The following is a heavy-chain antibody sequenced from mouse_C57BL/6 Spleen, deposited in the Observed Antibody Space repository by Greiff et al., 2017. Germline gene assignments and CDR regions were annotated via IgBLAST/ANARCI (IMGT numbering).Heavy chain of an antibody. Sequence: QVQLQQPGAELVKPGASVKMSCKASGYTFTSYWITWVKQRPGQGLEWIGDIYPGSGSTNYNEKFKSKATLTVDTSSSTAYMQLSSLTSEDSAVYYCARGYYGSRRPFYWYFDVWGTGTTVTVSS. D-gene: IGHD1-1*01. CDR1: GYTFTSYW. CDR2: IYPGSGST. V-gene: IGHV1-55*01. J-gene: IGHJ1*03. CDR3: ARGYYGSRRPFYWYFDV.